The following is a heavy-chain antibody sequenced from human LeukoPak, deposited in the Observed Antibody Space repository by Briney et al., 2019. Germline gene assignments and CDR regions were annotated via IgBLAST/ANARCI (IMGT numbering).Heavy chain of an antibody. Sequence: PGRSLRLSCAASGFTFSGYGMHWVRQAPGKGLEWVAVIWYDGSNKYYADSVKGRFTISRDNSKNTLYLQMNSLRAEDTAVYYCAKVSPMGYCSSTSCYIDYWGQGTLVTVSS. CDR3: AKVSPMGYCSSTSCYIDY. J-gene: IGHJ4*02. CDR1: GFTFSGYG. CDR2: IWYDGSNK. D-gene: IGHD2-2*02. V-gene: IGHV3-33*06.